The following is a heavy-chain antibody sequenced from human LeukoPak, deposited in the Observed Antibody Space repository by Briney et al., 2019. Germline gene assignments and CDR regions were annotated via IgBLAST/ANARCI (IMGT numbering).Heavy chain of an antibody. D-gene: IGHD4-17*01. Sequence: PGGSLRLSCLASKFTFNNYAMTWVRQAPGKGLEWVSSISGSGDNMDYADSVKGRFTISRDNAKNSLYLQMNSLRAEDTAVYYCARAQDLHDYGDYEGDYYFDYWGQGTLVTVSS. J-gene: IGHJ4*02. V-gene: IGHV3-21*01. CDR1: KFTFNNYA. CDR2: ISGSGDNM. CDR3: ARAQDLHDYGDYEGDYYFDY.